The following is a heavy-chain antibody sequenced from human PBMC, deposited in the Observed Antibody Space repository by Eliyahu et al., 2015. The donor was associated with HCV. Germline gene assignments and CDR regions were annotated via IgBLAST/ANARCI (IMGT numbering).Heavy chain of an antibody. Sequence: EVQLLESGGGLVQPGGSLRLSCGASGFTFSSYAMSWVRQAPGKGLEWVSHISDSGTNTYYADSVKGRFTISRDNSKSTLYLQLNSLRAEDTAIYYCAKPXYTAGRYVWDYWGQGTLVTVSS. CDR3: AKPXYTAGRYVWDY. CDR2: ISDSGTNT. V-gene: IGHV3-23*01. CDR1: GFTFSSYA. D-gene: IGHD3-16*01. J-gene: IGHJ4*02.